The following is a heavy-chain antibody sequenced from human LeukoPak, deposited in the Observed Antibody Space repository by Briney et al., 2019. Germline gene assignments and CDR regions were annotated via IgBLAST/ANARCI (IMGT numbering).Heavy chain of an antibody. CDR1: GYTFTSYA. CDR3: ARGDSSSWTYYFDY. Sequence: ASVKVSCKASGYTFTSYAMHWVRQAPGQRLEWMGWINAGNGNTKYSQKFQGRVTITRDTSACTAYMELSSLRSEDTAVYYCARGDSSSWTYYFDYWGQGTLVTVSS. D-gene: IGHD6-13*01. V-gene: IGHV1-3*01. CDR2: INAGNGNT. J-gene: IGHJ4*02.